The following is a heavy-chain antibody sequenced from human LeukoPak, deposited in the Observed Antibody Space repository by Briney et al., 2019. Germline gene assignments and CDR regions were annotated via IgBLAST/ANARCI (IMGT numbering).Heavy chain of an antibody. CDR3: ARRRYGSGSVPWGGYYFDY. CDR1: GGSISSYY. D-gene: IGHD3-10*01. CDR2: IYTSGST. V-gene: IGHV4-4*07. Sequence: SETLSLTCTVSGGSISSYYWSWIRQPAGKGLEWIGRIYTSGSTNYNPSLKSRVTMSVDTSKNQFSLKLSSVTAADTAVYYCARRRYGSGSVPWGGYYFDYWGQGTLVTVSS. J-gene: IGHJ4*02.